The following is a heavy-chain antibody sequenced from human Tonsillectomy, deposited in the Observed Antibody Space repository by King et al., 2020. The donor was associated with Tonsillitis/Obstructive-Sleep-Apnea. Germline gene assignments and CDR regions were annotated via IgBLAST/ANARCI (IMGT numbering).Heavy chain of an antibody. V-gene: IGHV3-23*01. CDR2: ISATGGST. CDR3: ARIVGDITGPNWFDP. J-gene: IGHJ5*02. Sequence: VQLQESGGGLVQPGGSLRLSCAASGFSFSTYAMTWVRQAPGKGLEWVSAISATGGSTYYANSVKGRFTISRANSKNTLSLQMNSLRAEDAAVYYCARIVGDITGPNWFDPWGQGTLVTVSS. CDR1: GFSFSTYA. D-gene: IGHD1-20*01.